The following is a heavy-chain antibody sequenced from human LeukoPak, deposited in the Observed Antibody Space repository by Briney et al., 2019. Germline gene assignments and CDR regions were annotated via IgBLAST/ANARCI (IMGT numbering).Heavy chain of an antibody. D-gene: IGHD6-19*01. CDR1: GSTLSNYW. J-gene: IGHJ4*02. V-gene: IGHV3-7*01. CDR2: IKQGGSEK. Sequence: GGSLRLSCAASGSTLSNYWMHWVRQAPGRGLEYVANIKQGGSEKLYVDSVRGRFTISRDDAKNSLSLQMNSLRAEDTAVYYCAKGSGWLIDHWGQGTVVTVSS. CDR3: AKGSGWLIDH.